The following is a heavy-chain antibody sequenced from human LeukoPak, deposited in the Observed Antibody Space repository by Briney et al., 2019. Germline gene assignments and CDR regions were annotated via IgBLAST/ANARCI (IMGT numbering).Heavy chain of an antibody. Sequence: PGGSLRLSCAASGFTFSSYAMSWVRQAPGKGLEWVSAISGSGGSTYYADSVKGRFTISRDNSKNTLYLQMNSLRAEDTAVYYCAKDAYDSSGYPHYFDYWGQGTLVTVSS. CDR3: AKDAYDSSGYPHYFDY. V-gene: IGHV3-23*01. CDR1: GFTFSSYA. J-gene: IGHJ4*02. D-gene: IGHD3-22*01. CDR2: ISGSGGST.